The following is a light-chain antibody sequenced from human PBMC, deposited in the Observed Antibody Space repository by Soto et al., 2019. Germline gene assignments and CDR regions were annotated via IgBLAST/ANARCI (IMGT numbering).Light chain of an antibody. CDR3: QQSYTTRPLT. Sequence: DLQLTQSPSSLSASVGDRVTITCRASQTVTNYLHWYQQKPGKAPKLLIYADSNLQSGVPSRFGASGSGTYFTLTISGLQPEGFATYYCQQSYTTRPLTFGGGTKVESK. CDR2: ADS. V-gene: IGKV1-39*01. CDR1: QTVTNY. J-gene: IGKJ4*01.